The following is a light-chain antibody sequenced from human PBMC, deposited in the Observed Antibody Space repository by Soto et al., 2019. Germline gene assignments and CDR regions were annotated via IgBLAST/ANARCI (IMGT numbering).Light chain of an antibody. Sequence: QSALTQPASVSGSSGQSITISCTGTISDVGGYNFVSWYQQYPGKAPKLMICDVSNRPSGVSNRFSGSKSGNTASLTISGLQAEDEADYYCSSFTGSNYVFGTGTKVTV. J-gene: IGLJ1*01. CDR1: ISDVGGYNF. V-gene: IGLV2-14*03. CDR2: DVS. CDR3: SSFTGSNYV.